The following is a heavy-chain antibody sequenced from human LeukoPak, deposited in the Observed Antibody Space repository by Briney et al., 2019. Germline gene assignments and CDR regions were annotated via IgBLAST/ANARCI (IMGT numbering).Heavy chain of an antibody. J-gene: IGHJ4*02. V-gene: IGHV3-53*01. D-gene: IGHD6-13*01. Sequence: GGSLRLSCAASGFTVSSNYMSWVRQAPGKGLEWVSIIYSGGDTYYTDSVKGRFTLSRDNSKNTQFLQMNSLRAEDTAVYYRARGRQQLAYFDYWGQGTLVTVSS. CDR3: ARGRQQLAYFDY. CDR2: IYSGGDT. CDR1: GFTVSSNY.